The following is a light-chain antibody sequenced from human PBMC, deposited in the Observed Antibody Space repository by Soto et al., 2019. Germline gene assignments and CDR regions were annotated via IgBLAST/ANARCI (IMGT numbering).Light chain of an antibody. CDR1: YYNIGSNT. V-gene: IGLV1-44*01. J-gene: IGLJ3*02. CDR3: AAWDDSLNGNWV. Sequence: QSVLTQPPSASGTPGQRVTISCSGSYYNIGSNTVNWYQQLPGTAPKLLIYGSDQRPSGVPDRFSGSKSGTSASLAISGLQAEDEADYFCAAWDDSLNGNWVFGGGTKLTVL. CDR2: GSD.